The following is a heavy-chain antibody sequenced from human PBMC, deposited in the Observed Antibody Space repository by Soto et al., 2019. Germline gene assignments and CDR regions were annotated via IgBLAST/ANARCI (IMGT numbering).Heavy chain of an antibody. Sequence: LRLSCLASGFTFSDFAVTWVRHVPGRGLEWVASLDGAGGSTYYAESVRGRFSISRDNSQNTLFLQMKRLTVDDTALYYCVEPGAYWTRWGQGTLVTVSS. CDR2: LDGAGGST. V-gene: IGHV3-23*01. CDR1: GFTFSDFA. CDR3: VEPGAYWTR. J-gene: IGHJ4*02. D-gene: IGHD1-1*01.